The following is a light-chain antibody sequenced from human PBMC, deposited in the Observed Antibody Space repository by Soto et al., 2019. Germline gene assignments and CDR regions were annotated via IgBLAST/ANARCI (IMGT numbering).Light chain of an antibody. CDR3: QKYNSAPLT. Sequence: DIQMTQSPSSLSASVGDRVTITCRASPGIINYLAWYQQKPGKVPKPLIYAASTLQSGVPSRFSGSGSGTEFTLTISSLQPEDVATYYCQKYNSAPLTFGQGTRLEIK. J-gene: IGKJ5*01. CDR2: AAS. CDR1: PGIINY. V-gene: IGKV1-27*01.